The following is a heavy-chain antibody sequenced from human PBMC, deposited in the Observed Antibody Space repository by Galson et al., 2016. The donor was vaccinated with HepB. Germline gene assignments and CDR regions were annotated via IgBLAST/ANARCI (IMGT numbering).Heavy chain of an antibody. Sequence: SLRLSCAASGFTFGSYGMHWVRQAPGKGLEWVAVISYDGSYKHYADSVKGGFTISRDNSKNTLYLRINSLRAEDTAVYYCARPYYDTNGYSSGFDYWGQGTLVTVSS. J-gene: IGHJ4*02. CDR1: GFTFGSYG. V-gene: IGHV3-30*03. CDR3: ARPYYDTNGYSSGFDY. D-gene: IGHD3-22*01. CDR2: ISYDGSYK.